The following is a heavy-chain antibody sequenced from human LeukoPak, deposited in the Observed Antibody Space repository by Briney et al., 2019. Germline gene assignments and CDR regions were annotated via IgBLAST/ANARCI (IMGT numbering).Heavy chain of an antibody. Sequence: GGSLRLSCAASGFTFDDYAMHWVRQAPGKGLEWVSGISWNSGSIGYADSVKGRFTISRDNAKNSLYLQMNSLRAEDTALYYCAKGQLYYYDSSGYYRAYYSDYWGQGTLVTVSS. CDR1: GFTFDDYA. V-gene: IGHV3-9*01. CDR2: ISWNSGSI. J-gene: IGHJ4*02. CDR3: AKGQLYYYDSSGYYRAYYSDY. D-gene: IGHD3-22*01.